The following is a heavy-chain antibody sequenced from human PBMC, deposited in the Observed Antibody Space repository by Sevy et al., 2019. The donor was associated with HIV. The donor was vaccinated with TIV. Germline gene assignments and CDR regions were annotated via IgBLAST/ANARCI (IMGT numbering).Heavy chain of an antibody. V-gene: IGHV3-33*08. CDR3: ARGGGYCGGDCYSIDY. CDR1: GFTFSSYV. J-gene: IGHJ4*02. D-gene: IGHD2-21*02. Sequence: GGCLSLSCAASGFTFSSYVMHWVRQAPGKGLEWVVLIWYDGTIKYYADSVKGRFTISRDNSKDTLFLQMNSLTPEDTAVYYCARGGGYCGGDCYSIDYWGQGALVTVSS. CDR2: IWYDGTIK.